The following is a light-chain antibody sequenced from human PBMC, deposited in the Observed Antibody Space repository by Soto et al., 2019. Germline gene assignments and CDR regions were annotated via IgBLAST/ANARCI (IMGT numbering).Light chain of an antibody. Sequence: DIEMTQSPSTLPASVGDRVTITCRASQTINNWLAWYQQKPGKAPKLLIYKTSTLESGVPSRCSGSGSGTEFALTIICLQPDDFATYYCQQYSSYSVYTFGQGTKVEIK. V-gene: IGKV1-5*03. J-gene: IGKJ2*01. CDR2: KTS. CDR1: QTINNW. CDR3: QQYSSYSVYT.